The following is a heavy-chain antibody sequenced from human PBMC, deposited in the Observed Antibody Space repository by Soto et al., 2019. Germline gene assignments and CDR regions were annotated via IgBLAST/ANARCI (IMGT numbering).Heavy chain of an antibody. V-gene: IGHV3-49*03. CDR3: TRDLAAAGNHYYYGMDV. CDR2: IRSKAYGGTT. D-gene: IGHD6-13*01. Sequence: PGGSLRLSCTASGFTFGDYAMSWFRQAPGKGLEWVGFIRSKAYGGTTECAASVQGRFTISRDDSKSIAYLQMNSLKTEDTAVYYCTRDLAAAGNHYYYGMDVWGQGTTVTVSS. J-gene: IGHJ6*02. CDR1: GFTFGDYA.